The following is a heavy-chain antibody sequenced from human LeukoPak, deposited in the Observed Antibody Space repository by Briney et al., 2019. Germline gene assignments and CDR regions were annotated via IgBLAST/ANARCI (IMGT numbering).Heavy chain of an antibody. CDR3: ARSPYGGYGDN. CDR2: INSDGGST. CDR1: GFTLSSYW. D-gene: IGHD4-17*01. Sequence: GGSLRLSCAASGFTLSSYWMHWVRQPPGKGLVWVSRINSDGGSTTYADSVEGRFTISRDNARNTLYLQMNSLRAEDTAVYYCARSPYGGYGDNWGQGTLVTVSS. V-gene: IGHV3-74*01. J-gene: IGHJ4*02.